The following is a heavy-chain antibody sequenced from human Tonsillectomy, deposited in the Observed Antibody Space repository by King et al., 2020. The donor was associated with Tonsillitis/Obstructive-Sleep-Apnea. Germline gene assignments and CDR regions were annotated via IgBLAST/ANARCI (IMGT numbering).Heavy chain of an antibody. Sequence: VQLVESGGGLVQPGGSLRLSCAASGFTFSSYEMNWVRQAPGKGLEWVSYISSNGSTIYYADSVKGRFTISRDNAKNSLYLQMNSLRAEDTAVYYCARLVVVVVAATQSGFDIWGQGTMVTVSS. D-gene: IGHD2-15*01. CDR2: ISSNGSTI. V-gene: IGHV3-48*03. CDR1: GFTFSSYE. J-gene: IGHJ3*02. CDR3: ARLVVVVVAATQSGFDI.